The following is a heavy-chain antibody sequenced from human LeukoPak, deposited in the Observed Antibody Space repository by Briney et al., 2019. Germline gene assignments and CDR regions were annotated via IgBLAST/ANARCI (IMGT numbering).Heavy chain of an antibody. J-gene: IGHJ3*02. V-gene: IGHV1-69*13. D-gene: IGHD1-26*01. CDR3: ARRRAKGGAFDI. Sequence: SVKVSCKASGGTYSNYAISWVRQAPGQGLEWMGGIIPMFDIANYAQKFQGRVTISADDSTSTAYMELSSLRSDDTAVHYCARRRAKGGAFDIWGQGTMVTVSS. CDR2: IIPMFDIA. CDR1: GGTYSNYA.